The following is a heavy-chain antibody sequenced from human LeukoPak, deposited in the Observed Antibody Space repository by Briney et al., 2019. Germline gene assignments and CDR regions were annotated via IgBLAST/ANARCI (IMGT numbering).Heavy chain of an antibody. D-gene: IGHD3-10*02. V-gene: IGHV3-48*03. J-gene: IGHJ6*04. CDR1: GFTFSSYE. Sequence: GGSLRLSCAASGFTFSSYEMNWVRQAPGKGLEWVSYISSSGSTIYYADSVKGRFTISRDNDKNSLYLQMNSLRAEDTAVYYCAELGIAMIGGVWGKGTTVTISS. CDR2: ISSSGSTI. CDR3: AELGIAMIGGV.